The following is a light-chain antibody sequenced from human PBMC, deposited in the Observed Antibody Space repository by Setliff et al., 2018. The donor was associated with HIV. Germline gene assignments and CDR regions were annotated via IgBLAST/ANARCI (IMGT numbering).Light chain of an antibody. J-gene: IGLJ1*01. CDR3: SSYAITNTLP. V-gene: IGLV2-14*01. Sequence: QSVLTQPASVSGSPGQSITISCTGTSSDVGGYSYVSWYQQHPGKAPKLIISEVRNRPSGVSNRFSGSKSGNTASLTISGLQAEDEADYYCSSYAITNTLPFGTGTKVPS. CDR2: EVR. CDR1: SSDVGGYSY.